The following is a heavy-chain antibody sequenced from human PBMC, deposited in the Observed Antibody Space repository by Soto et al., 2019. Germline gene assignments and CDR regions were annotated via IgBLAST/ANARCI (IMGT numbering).Heavy chain of an antibody. Sequence: QVQLVQSGAEVKKPGASVKVSCKASGYTFTSYAMHWVRQAPGQRLEWIGWINAGNGNTKYSQKSQGRVTITRDTSASTAYMELSSLRSEDTAVYYCARGPGGPDGPGDYWGQGTLVTVSS. CDR1: GYTFTSYA. CDR2: INAGNGNT. CDR3: ARGPGGPDGPGDY. J-gene: IGHJ4*02. D-gene: IGHD2-15*01. V-gene: IGHV1-3*01.